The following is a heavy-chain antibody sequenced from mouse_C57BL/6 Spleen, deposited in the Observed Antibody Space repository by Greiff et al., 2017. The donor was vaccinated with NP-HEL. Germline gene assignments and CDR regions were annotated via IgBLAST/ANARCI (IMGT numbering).Heavy chain of an antibody. V-gene: IGHV1-64*01. J-gene: IGHJ4*01. Sequence: VQLQQPGAELVKPGASVKLSCKASGYTFTSYWMHWVKQRPEQGLEWIGMIHPNSGSTKYNEKFKSKATLTVDKTSSTSYMQLSSLTAEDAAVYYCAKSHYYAWAMDVWGQGTTVTVSS. CDR2: IHPNSGST. CDR3: AKSHYYAWAMDV. CDR1: GYTFTSYW. D-gene: IGHD2-1*01.